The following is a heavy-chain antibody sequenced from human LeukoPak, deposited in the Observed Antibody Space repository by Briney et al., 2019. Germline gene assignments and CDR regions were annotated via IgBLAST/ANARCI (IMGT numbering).Heavy chain of an antibody. CDR1: GGSFSGHY. D-gene: IGHD2-21*01. CDR2: INHSGST. CDR3: ARLKIPSYYYGMDV. J-gene: IGHJ6*04. Sequence: SETLSLTCAVYGGSFSGHYWSWVRQPPGKGLEWIGEINHSGSTNYNPSLKSRVTISVDTSKNQFSLKLSSVTAADTAVYYCARLKIPSYYYGMDVWGKGTTVTVSS. V-gene: IGHV4-34*01.